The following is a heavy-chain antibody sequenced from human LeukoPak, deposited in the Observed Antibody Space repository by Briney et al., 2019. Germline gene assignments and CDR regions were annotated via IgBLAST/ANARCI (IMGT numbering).Heavy chain of an antibody. V-gene: IGHV5-51*01. J-gene: IGHJ5*02. CDR2: IYPGDSDT. CDR1: AYSFTSYW. D-gene: IGHD1-26*01. Sequence: GQSLKISCKGSAYSFTSYWIAWIRHMPGKGLEWMGIIYPGDSDTRYSPSFQGQVTISADKSISTAYLQWSSLKASDTAMYYCASGTGSYGNWFDPWGQGTLVTVSS. CDR3: ASGTGSYGNWFDP.